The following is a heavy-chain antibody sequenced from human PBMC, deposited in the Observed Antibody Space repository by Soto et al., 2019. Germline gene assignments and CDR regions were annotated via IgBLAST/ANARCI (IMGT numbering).Heavy chain of an antibody. CDR2: IWYDGSNK. V-gene: IGHV3-33*01. Sequence: PGGSLRLSCAASGFTFSSYGMHWVRQAPGKGLEWVAVIWYDGSNKYYADYVKGRFTISRDNSKNTLYLQMNSLRSEDTFLYFCARYYDYSGGTSGGMDVWGQGTTVTVS. CDR3: ARYYDYSGGTSGGMDV. CDR1: GFTFSSYG. D-gene: IGHD3-22*01. J-gene: IGHJ6*02.